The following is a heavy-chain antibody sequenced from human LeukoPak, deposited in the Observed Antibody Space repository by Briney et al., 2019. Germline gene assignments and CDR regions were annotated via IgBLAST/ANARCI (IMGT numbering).Heavy chain of an antibody. V-gene: IGHV3-23*01. CDR1: GFTFSTYT. Sequence: QSGGSLRLSCAASGFTFSTYTMAWVRQAPGGGLGWVSGISDNGGRTYYADSVKGRFAISRDDSKSTLYLQMNSLRGEDTAVYYCAKDFGRNLGGPGYWGRGTLVIVSS. D-gene: IGHD3-10*01. J-gene: IGHJ4*02. CDR3: AKDFGRNLGGPGY. CDR2: ISDNGGRT.